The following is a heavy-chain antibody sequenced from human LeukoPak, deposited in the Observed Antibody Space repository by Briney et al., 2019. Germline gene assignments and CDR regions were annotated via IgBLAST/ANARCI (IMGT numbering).Heavy chain of an antibody. J-gene: IGHJ3*02. CDR1: GYTFTSYG. V-gene: IGHV1-18*01. CDR3: ARVPLIAAAVFDAFDI. D-gene: IGHD6-13*01. CDR2: ISAYNGNT. Sequence: ASVKVSCKASGYTFTSYGISWVRQAPGQGLEWMGWISAYNGNTNYAQKLQGRVTMTTDTSTSTAYMELRSLRSDDTAVYYCARVPLIAAAVFDAFDIWGQGTMVTVSS.